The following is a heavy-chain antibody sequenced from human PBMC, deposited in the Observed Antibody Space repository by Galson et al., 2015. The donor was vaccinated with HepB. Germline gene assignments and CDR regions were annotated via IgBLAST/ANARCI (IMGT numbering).Heavy chain of an antibody. J-gene: IGHJ4*02. D-gene: IGHD1-26*01. V-gene: IGHV3-48*02. Sequence: SLRLSCAASGFTFSSYAMNWVRQAPGKGLEWVSHISSTSDTKYYADAVKGRFIISRDNGMNSLYLQMNSLRDEDTAVYFCARRGIVGATEFGYWGQGTLVTVSS. CDR3: ARRGIVGATEFGY. CDR1: GFTFSSYA. CDR2: ISSTSDTK.